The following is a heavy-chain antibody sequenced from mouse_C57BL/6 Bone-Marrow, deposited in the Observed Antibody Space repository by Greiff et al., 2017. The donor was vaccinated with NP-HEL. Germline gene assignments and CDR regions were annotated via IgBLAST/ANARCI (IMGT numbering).Heavy chain of an antibody. CDR2: IYPTRGNT. CDR1: GYTFTSYG. J-gene: IGHJ1*03. CDR3: ARAGIDYYGSSYDWYFDV. V-gene: IGHV1-81*01. Sequence: VQLQQSGAELARPGASVQLSCKASGYTFTSYGISWVKQRTGQGLEWIGEIYPTRGNTYYNEKFKGKATLTADKSSSTAYMELRSLTSEDSAVYFCARAGIDYYGSSYDWYFDVWGTGTTVTVSS. D-gene: IGHD1-1*01.